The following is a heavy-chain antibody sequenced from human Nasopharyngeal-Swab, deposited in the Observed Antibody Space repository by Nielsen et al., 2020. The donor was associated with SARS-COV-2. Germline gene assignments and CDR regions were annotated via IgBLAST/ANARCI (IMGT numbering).Heavy chain of an antibody. CDR3: ARLDSSSSGGFDD. CDR2: IYYSGST. V-gene: IGHV4-59*01. Sequence: SETLSLTCTVSGGSISSYYWSWIRQPPGKGLEWIGYIYYSGSTNYNPSLKSRVTISVDTSKNQFSLKLSSVTAADTAVYYCARLDSSSSGGFDDWGQGTLVTVSS. J-gene: IGHJ4*02. D-gene: IGHD6-6*01. CDR1: GGSISSYY.